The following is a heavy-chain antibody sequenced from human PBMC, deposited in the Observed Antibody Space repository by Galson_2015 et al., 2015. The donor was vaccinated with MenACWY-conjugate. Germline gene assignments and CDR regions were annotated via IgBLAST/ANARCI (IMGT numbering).Heavy chain of an antibody. CDR3: ARVDSFDSSGYYYFDS. CDR2: IYYIGSA. J-gene: IGHJ4*02. D-gene: IGHD3-22*01. Sequence: ETLSLTCTVSGGSINSYYWSWIRQPPGKGLEWIGHIYYIGSARYNPSLKSRVTISLDTSKKQFSLRLSSVTAADTAVYYCARVDSFDSSGYYYFDSWGQGTLVTVSS. CDR1: GGSINSYY. V-gene: IGHV4-59*01.